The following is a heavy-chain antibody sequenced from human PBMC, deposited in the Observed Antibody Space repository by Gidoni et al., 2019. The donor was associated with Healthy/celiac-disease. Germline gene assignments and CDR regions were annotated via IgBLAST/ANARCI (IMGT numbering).Heavy chain of an antibody. D-gene: IGHD3-10*01. CDR2: IYTSGST. J-gene: IGHJ4*02. CDR1: VGSISSGSYY. V-gene: IGHV4-61*02. Sequence: QVQLQESCPGLVKPSQTLSLPCTVSVGSISSGSYYWSWIRQPAGKGLEWIGRIYTSGSTNYNPSLKSRVTISVDTSKNQFSLKLSSVTAADTAVYYCARTPLVVRGVVYFDYWGQGTLVTVSS. CDR3: ARTPLVVRGVVYFDY.